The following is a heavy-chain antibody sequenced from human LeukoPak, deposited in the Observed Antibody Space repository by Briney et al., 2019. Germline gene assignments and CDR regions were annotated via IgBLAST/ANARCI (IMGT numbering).Heavy chain of an antibody. CDR2: ISGPATSA. CDR1: GFTFSAYA. D-gene: IGHD4-23*01. V-gene: IGHV3-23*01. CDR3: ARNYGGSFRPPDS. Sequence: GGSLRLSCAASGFTFSAYAMSWVRQAPGKGLECVAVISGPATSAYYADSVKGRFTISRDNSMTALYLQMTSLRAEDTAVYYCARNYGGSFRPPDSWGQGMLVTVSS. J-gene: IGHJ4*02.